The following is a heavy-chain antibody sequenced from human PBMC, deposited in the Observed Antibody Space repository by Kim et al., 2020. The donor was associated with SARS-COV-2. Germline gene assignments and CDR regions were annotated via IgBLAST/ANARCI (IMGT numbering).Heavy chain of an antibody. CDR3: ARGNYYGSGSYFPDAFDI. CDR1: GGTFSSYA. Sequence: SVKVSCKASGGTFSSYAISWVRQAPGQGLEWMGGIIPIFGTANYAQKFQGRVTITADESTSTAYMELSSLRSEDTAVYYCARGNYYGSGSYFPDAFDIWGQGTMVTVSS. D-gene: IGHD3-10*01. V-gene: IGHV1-69*13. J-gene: IGHJ3*02. CDR2: IIPIFGTA.